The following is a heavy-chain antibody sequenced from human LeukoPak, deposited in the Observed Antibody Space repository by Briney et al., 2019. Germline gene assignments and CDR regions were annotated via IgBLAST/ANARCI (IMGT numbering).Heavy chain of an antibody. D-gene: IGHD3-9*01. CDR1: GYTFTAYY. Sequence: ASVTVSCKASGYTFTAYYMHWVRQAPGQGLEWMGWMHPNSGDTNYAQKFQGRVTMTRDTSITTAYMELSSLTSDDTAMYYCASVTYTSYDNFDYWGRGTLVTVSS. V-gene: IGHV1-2*02. CDR2: MHPNSGDT. J-gene: IGHJ4*02. CDR3: ASVTYTSYDNFDY.